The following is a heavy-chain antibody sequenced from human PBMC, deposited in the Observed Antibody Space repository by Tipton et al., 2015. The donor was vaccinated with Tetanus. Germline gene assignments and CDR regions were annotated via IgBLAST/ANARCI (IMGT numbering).Heavy chain of an antibody. CDR2: IYYSGNT. J-gene: IGHJ4*01. V-gene: IGHV4-31*03. CDR1: GGSISSGGYF. CDR3: ATVGLVTASVKY. Sequence: TLSLTCTVSGGSISSGGYFWNWIRQHPGKGLEWIGYIYYSGNTFYNPSLKSRVTISLDRSKNQFSLKLTSVTAADTAVYYCATVGLVTASVKYWGQGTLVTVSS. D-gene: IGHD2-21*02.